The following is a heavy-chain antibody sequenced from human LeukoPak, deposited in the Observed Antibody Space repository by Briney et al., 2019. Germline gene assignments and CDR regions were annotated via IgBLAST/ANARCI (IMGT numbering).Heavy chain of an antibody. CDR3: AKDLIAVGDGYYFDY. CDR2: VSRNGDST. V-gene: IGHV3-23*01. Sequence: PGGSLRLPCAASGFTFSSFAMTWVRQAPGKGLEWVSAVSRNGDSTYYADSVKGRFTISRDNSKNTLYLQMNSLRAEDTALYYCAKDLIAVGDGYYFDYWGQGTLVTVSS. D-gene: IGHD6-19*01. J-gene: IGHJ4*02. CDR1: GFTFSSFA.